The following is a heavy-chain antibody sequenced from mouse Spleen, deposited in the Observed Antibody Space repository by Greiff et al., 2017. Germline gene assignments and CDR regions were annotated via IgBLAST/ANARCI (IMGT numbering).Heavy chain of an antibody. Sequence: EVQLQQSGAELVKPGASVKLSCTASGFNIKDTYMHWVKQRPEQGLEWIGRIDPANGNTKYDPKFQGKATITADTSSNAAYLQLSSLTSEDTAVYYCARSGYDGWFAYWGQGTLVTVSA. CDR1: GFNIKDTY. CDR3: ARSGYDGWFAY. D-gene: IGHD3-1*01. J-gene: IGHJ3*01. V-gene: IGHV14-3*02. CDR2: IDPANGNT.